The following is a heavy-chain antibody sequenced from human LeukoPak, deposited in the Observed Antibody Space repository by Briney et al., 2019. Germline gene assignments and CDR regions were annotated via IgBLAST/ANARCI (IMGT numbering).Heavy chain of an antibody. CDR1: GLTFSDYY. Sequence: PGGSLRLSCAASGLTFSDYYMSWIRQAPGKGLEWVSYISSSGSAIFYADSVKGRFNICRDNAKNSLYLQMNSLRAEDTAVYYCARDSNGYCYFDYWGQGTLVTVSS. CDR2: ISSSGSAI. D-gene: IGHD3-22*01. V-gene: IGHV3-11*04. J-gene: IGHJ4*02. CDR3: ARDSNGYCYFDY.